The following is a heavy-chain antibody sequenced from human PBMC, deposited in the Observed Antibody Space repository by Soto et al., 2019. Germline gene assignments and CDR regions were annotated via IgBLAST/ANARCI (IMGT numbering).Heavy chain of an antibody. CDR2: IYYSGST. V-gene: IGHV4-31*03. J-gene: IGHJ6*02. D-gene: IGHD3-10*01. CDR3: AREGDYYGSGVYGMDV. CDR1: GGSISSGGYY. Sequence: QVQLQESGPGLVKPSQTLSLTCTVSGGSISSGGYYWSWIRQHPGKGLEWIGYIYYSGSTYYNPCLKSRVTISVDTSKNQFSLKLSSVTAADTAVYYCAREGDYYGSGVYGMDVWGQGTTVTVSS.